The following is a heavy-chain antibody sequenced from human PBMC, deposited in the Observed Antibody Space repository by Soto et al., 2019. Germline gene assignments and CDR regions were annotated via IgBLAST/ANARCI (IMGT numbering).Heavy chain of an antibody. V-gene: IGHV1-8*01. D-gene: IGHD3-10*01. Sequence: ASVKVSCKASGYTFTSYDINWVRQATGQGLEWMGWMNPNSGNTGYAQKFQGRVTMTRNTSISTAYMELSSLRSEDTAVHYCAKNRVVRGYNWFDPWGQGTLVTVS. CDR2: MNPNSGNT. J-gene: IGHJ5*02. CDR3: AKNRVVRGYNWFDP. CDR1: GYTFTSYD.